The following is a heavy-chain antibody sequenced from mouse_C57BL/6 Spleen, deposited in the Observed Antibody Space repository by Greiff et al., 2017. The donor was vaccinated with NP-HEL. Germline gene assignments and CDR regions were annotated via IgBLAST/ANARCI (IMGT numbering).Heavy chain of an antibody. CDR1: GYTFTSYW. Sequence: QVQLQQPGAELVKPGASVKMSCKASGYTFTSYWITWVKQRPGQGLEWIGDIYPGSGSTNYNEKFKSKATLTVDTSSSTAYMQRSSLTSEDSAVYYCARKGLRRGYAMDYWGQGTSVTVSS. CDR3: ARKGLRRGYAMDY. J-gene: IGHJ4*01. D-gene: IGHD2-4*01. V-gene: IGHV1-55*01. CDR2: IYPGSGST.